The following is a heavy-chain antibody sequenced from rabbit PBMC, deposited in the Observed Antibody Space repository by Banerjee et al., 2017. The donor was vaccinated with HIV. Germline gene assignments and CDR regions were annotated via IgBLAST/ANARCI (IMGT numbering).Heavy chain of an antibody. CDR3: ARMMGYAGSAYYFNF. J-gene: IGHJ4*01. D-gene: IGHD4-2*01. CDR2: IYTSSGST. V-gene: IGHV1S43*01. Sequence: QEQLKETGGGLVQPGGTLTLTCKASGIDFSTYYYMCWVRQAPGKGLELIACIYTSSGSTWYASWAKGRFTISKTSSTTVTLQMTSLTAADTATYFCARMMGYAGSAYYFNFWGQGTLVTVS. CDR1: GIDFSTYYY.